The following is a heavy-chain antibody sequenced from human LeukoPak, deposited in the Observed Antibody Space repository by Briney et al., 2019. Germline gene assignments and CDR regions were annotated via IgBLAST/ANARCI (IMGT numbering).Heavy chain of an antibody. CDR1: GFTVSSNY. V-gene: IGHV3-66*02. D-gene: IGHD6-6*01. Sequence: GGSLRLSCAASGFTVSSNYMSWVRQAPGKGLEWVSVIYSGGSTYYADSVKGRFTISRDNSKNTLYLQMNGLRAEDTAVYYCARVRRQIEYSSSSYYFDYWGQGTLVTVSS. CDR3: ARVRRQIEYSSSSYYFDY. CDR2: IYSGGST. J-gene: IGHJ4*02.